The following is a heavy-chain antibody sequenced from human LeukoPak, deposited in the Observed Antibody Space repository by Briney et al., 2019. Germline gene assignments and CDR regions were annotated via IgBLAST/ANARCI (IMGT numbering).Heavy chain of an antibody. CDR1: GFTFDDYT. D-gene: IGHD3-3*01. J-gene: IGHJ4*02. CDR3: AKDVPSNYYDFWSGAFDY. Sequence: GGSLRLSCAASGFTFDDYTMHWVRQAPGKGLEWVSAISGSGGSTYYADSVKGRFTISRDNSKNTLYLQMNSLRAEDTAVYYCAKDVPSNYYDFWSGAFDYWGQGTLVTVSS. V-gene: IGHV3-23*01. CDR2: ISGSGGST.